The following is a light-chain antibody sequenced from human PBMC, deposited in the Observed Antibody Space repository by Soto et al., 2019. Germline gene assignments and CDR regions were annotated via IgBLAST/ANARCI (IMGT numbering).Light chain of an antibody. J-gene: IGLJ3*02. CDR3: DTWYSNTHKV. Sequence: QSVLTQSSSASGSLGSSVKLTCILSSGHNTYIIAWHQQQPGKAPRFLMTLDRSGSYNRGSGVPDRFSGSSSGADRYLTISNLQFEDEGDYYCDTWYSNTHKVFGGGTKLTVL. V-gene: IGLV4-60*02. CDR2: LDRSGSY. CDR1: SGHNTYI.